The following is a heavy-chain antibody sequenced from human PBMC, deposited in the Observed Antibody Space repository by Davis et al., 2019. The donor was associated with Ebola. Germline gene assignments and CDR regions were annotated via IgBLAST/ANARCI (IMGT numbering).Heavy chain of an antibody. Sequence: AAVKVTCKSSGYNFTSHGLVKVRQALGLGLEWMGWISGFNTNTNFAQKSQGRGTVSKDTSTNTAYMDRRSLTSDDTAIYYCARAPNYDVLTGTSSYYFDYWGQGTLVTVSS. CDR1: GYNFTSHG. D-gene: IGHD3-9*01. CDR3: ARAPNYDVLTGTSSYYFDY. V-gene: IGHV1-18*04. CDR2: ISGFNTNT. J-gene: IGHJ4*02.